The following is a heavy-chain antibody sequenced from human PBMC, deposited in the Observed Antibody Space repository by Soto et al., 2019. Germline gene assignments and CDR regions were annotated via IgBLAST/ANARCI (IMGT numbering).Heavy chain of an antibody. CDR1: GFTFSNYW. CDR3: ARGDCVGGSCYSLAGSFYYYMDV. Sequence: EVQLVESGGGLVQPGGSLRLSCAASGFTFSNYWMYWVRQAPGKGLEWVSRIKSDGSVSSYADSVKGRLTISRDNVKNTMYVQMDRLRAEDTAVYYCARGDCVGGSCYSLAGSFYYYMDVWGKGTTVTV. CDR2: IKSDGSVS. J-gene: IGHJ6*03. V-gene: IGHV3-74*02. D-gene: IGHD2-15*01.